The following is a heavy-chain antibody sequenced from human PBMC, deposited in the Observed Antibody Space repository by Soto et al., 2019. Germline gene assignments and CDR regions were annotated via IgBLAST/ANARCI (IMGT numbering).Heavy chain of an antibody. CDR3: VRDLDGSGSYYNGY. J-gene: IGHJ4*02. Sequence: QVHLVQSGVEVKKPGASVKVSCKASGYNFINYGITWVRQAPGQGLEWMGWIRVHNGNTNYAQNLQGRVNMTTDPSTSTDYMELRSLSSDDTAVYYCVRDLDGSGSYYNGYWGPGKLVTVSS. CDR1: GYNFINYG. D-gene: IGHD3-10*01. V-gene: IGHV1-18*01. CDR2: IRVHNGNT.